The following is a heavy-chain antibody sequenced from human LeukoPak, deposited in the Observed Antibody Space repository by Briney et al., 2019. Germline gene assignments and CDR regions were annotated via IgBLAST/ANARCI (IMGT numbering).Heavy chain of an antibody. D-gene: IGHD3-10*01. J-gene: IGHJ4*02. CDR3: ASVNPYGSGPFDY. V-gene: IGHV3-74*01. CDR2: INSDGSST. Sequence: GGSLRLSCAASGFTFSSYWMHWVRQAPGKGLVWVSRINSDGSSTSYADSVKGRFTISRDNAKNTLYLQMNSLRAEDTAVYYCASVNPYGSGPFDYWGQGTLVTVSS. CDR1: GFTFSSYW.